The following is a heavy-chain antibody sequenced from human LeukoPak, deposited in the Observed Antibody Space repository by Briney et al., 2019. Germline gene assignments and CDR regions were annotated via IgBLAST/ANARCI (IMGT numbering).Heavy chain of an antibody. CDR3: ARGDCSSSSCSGFYGMDV. CDR1: GFLQSSYL. J-gene: IGHJ6*02. Sequence: GGSLRLSCDASGFLQSSYLMGWVRQATGEGLEWVSLISGGGGSRYYAYSVKGRCTVSSDNSKNTLYMELNSLRAEDTAVYYCARGDCSSSSCSGFYGMDVWGQGTTVTVSS. D-gene: IGHD2-2*01. CDR2: ISGGGGSR. V-gene: IGHV3-23*01.